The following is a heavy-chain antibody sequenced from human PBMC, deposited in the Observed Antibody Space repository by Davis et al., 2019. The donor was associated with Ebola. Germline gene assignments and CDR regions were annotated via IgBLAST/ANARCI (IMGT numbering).Heavy chain of an antibody. D-gene: IGHD6-19*01. CDR2: IRSKANSYAT. CDR3: TTQWLVLFARDY. J-gene: IGHJ4*02. V-gene: IGHV3-73*01. CDR1: GFTFSGPA. Sequence: GESLKISCAASGFTFSGPAMHWVRQASGKGLEWVGRIRSKANSYATAYAASVKGRFTISRDDSKNTAYLQMNSLKTEDTAVYYCTTQWLVLFARDYWGQGTLVTVSS.